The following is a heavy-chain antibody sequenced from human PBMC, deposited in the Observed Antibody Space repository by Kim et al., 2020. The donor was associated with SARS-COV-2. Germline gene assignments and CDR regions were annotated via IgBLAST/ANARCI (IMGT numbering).Heavy chain of an antibody. V-gene: IGHV3-30*19. Sequence: GGSLRLSCAASGFTFSSYYMHWVRQAPGKGLEWVAVMWYDGTNKYYADSVKGRFTISRDNSKNTLYLQMNSLRAEDTALYYCSRVCYSSTSPNWLFDY. CDR3: SRVCYSSTSPNWLFDY. D-gene: IGHD2-2*01. CDR1: GFTFSSYY. CDR2: MWYDGTNK. J-gene: IGHJ4*01.